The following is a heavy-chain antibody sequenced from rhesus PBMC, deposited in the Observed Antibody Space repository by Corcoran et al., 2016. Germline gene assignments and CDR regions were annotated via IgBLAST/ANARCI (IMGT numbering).Heavy chain of an antibody. Sequence: QLQLQESGPGLVKPSETLSVTCAVSGGSISSSYWSWIRQAPGKGLEWIWYIYGSGSSTNSHPSLKRRVPLSVDTSKNQLSLKLSSVTAADTAVYYCASGSGGLDSWGQGVVVTVSS. CDR2: IYGSGSST. CDR3: ASGSGGLDS. D-gene: IGHD3-22*01. V-gene: IGHV4-169*02. CDR1: GGSISSSY. J-gene: IGHJ6*01.